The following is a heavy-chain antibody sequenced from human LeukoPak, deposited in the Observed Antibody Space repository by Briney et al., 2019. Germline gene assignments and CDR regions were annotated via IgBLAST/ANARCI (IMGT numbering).Heavy chain of an antibody. V-gene: IGHV3-53*01. J-gene: IGHJ4*02. D-gene: IGHD3-22*01. CDR2: IYSGGST. CDR1: GFTFSNVW. Sequence: GGSLRLSCEASGFTFSNVWMNWVRQAPGKGLEWVSVIYSGGSTYYADSVKGRFTISRDHSKNTLYLQMNSLRAEDTAVYYCAREGYYYDSSGYRSYFDYWGQGTLVTVSS. CDR3: AREGYYYDSSGYRSYFDY.